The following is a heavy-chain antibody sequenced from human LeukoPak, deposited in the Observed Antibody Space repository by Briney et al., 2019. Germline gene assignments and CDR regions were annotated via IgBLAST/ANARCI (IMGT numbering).Heavy chain of an antibody. CDR1: GGSISGGGYS. D-gene: IGHD5-12*01. CDR2: IFHSGTT. CDR3: ARVATSSRYYGMDG. J-gene: IGHJ6*04. Sequence: SETLSLTCAVSGGSISGGGYSWGWIPQPPGHGLDGSRHIFHSGTTYYYPYLKSRATISVDRSKNQVSLKLTSVTAADTAVYFCARVATSSRYYGMDGWGKGTTVAVCS. V-gene: IGHV4-30-2*01.